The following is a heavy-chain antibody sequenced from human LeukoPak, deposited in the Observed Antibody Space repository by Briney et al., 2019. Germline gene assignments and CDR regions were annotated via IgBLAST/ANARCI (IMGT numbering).Heavy chain of an antibody. D-gene: IGHD3-22*01. V-gene: IGHV3-66*01. CDR1: GFAVSSKY. CDR3: AAMILGGRDY. Sequence: GGSLRLSCAASGFAVSSKYMNWVRQAPGKGLEWVTVIYLDGRADYADSVKGRFTISSDNSKNTAYLQMNSLRAEDTAVYYCAAMILGGRDYWGQGTLVTVSS. J-gene: IGHJ4*02. CDR2: IYLDGRA.